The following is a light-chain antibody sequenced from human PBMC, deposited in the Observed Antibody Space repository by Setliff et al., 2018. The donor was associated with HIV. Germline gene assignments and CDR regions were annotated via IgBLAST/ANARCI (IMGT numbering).Light chain of an antibody. V-gene: IGKV3D-20*01. CDR2: DAS. Sequence: EFVLTQSPGTLSLSPGERAILSCRASQSVSSSYLAWYQQKPGLAPRLLIYDASNRATGIPGRFSGSGSGTDFTLTISRLEPEDFAVYFCQQYGSSPLTFGGGTKV. CDR1: QSVSSSY. CDR3: QQYGSSPLT. J-gene: IGKJ4*01.